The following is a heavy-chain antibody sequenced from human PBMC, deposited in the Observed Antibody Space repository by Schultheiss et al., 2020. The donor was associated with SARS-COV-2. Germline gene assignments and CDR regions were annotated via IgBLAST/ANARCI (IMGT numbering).Heavy chain of an antibody. V-gene: IGHV3-53*01. CDR1: GFTFSSYA. Sequence: GGSLRLSCAASGFTFSSYAMSWVRQAPGKGLEWVSVIYSGGSTYYADSVKGRFTISRDNSKNTLYLQMNSLRAEDTAVYYCAREWELPSSRAFDIWGQGTMVTVSS. CDR3: AREWELPSSRAFDI. D-gene: IGHD1-26*01. J-gene: IGHJ3*02. CDR2: IYSGGST.